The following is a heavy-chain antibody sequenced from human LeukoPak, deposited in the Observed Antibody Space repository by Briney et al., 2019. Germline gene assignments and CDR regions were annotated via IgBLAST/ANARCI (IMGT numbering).Heavy chain of an antibody. CDR3: ARVTEGSSPYSNYYYMDV. CDR2: ISSDGNDK. Sequence: GGSLRLSCAASGVTFSSYGMHWVRQAPGKGLEWVALISSDGNDKLYGDSVKGRFTISRDDSKSTLYLHMNSLRAEDTAVYFCARVTEGSSPYSNYYYMDVWGKGTTVTVSS. CDR1: GVTFSSYG. D-gene: IGHD6-6*01. J-gene: IGHJ6*03. V-gene: IGHV3-30*03.